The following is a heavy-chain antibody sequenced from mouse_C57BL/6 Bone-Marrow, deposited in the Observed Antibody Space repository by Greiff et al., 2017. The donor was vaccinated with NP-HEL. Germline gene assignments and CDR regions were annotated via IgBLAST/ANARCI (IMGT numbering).Heavy chain of an antibody. J-gene: IGHJ2*01. D-gene: IGHD2-3*01. CDR2: INPNNGGT. V-gene: IGHV1-26*01. Sequence: VLLQQSGPELVKPGASVKISCKASGYTFTDYYMNWVKQSHGKSLEWIGDINPNNGGTSYNQKFKGKATLTVDKSSSTAYMGLRSLTSEDSEVYSGAKSGFYDGEYWGQGTTLTVSS. CDR3: AKSGFYDGEY. CDR1: GYTFTDYY.